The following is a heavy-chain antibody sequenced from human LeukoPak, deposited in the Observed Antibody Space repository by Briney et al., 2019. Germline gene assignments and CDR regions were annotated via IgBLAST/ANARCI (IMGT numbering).Heavy chain of an antibody. CDR3: ARNYYDRSGYSDTFDY. Sequence: PGGSLRLSCAASGFSFSTYGMHWVRQAPGKGLEWVAVISYDGSNKYYGDSVKGRFTISRDNSKNTLYLQMNSLRAEDTAVYYCARNYYDRSGYSDTFDYWGQGTLVTVSS. D-gene: IGHD3-22*01. CDR1: GFSFSTYG. CDR2: ISYDGSNK. J-gene: IGHJ4*02. V-gene: IGHV3-30*03.